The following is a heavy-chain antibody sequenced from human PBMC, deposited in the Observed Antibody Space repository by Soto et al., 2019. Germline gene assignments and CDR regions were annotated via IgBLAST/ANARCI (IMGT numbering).Heavy chain of an antibody. J-gene: IGHJ5*02. CDR3: ARADCSGGSGYSNRYDP. CDR2: INPSGGST. D-gene: IGHD2-15*01. Sequence: ASVKVSCKASGYTFTSYYMHWVRQAPGQGLEWMGIINPSGGSTSYAQKFQGRVTMTRDTSTSTVYMELSSLRSEDTAVYYCARADCSGGSGYSNRYDPWGQGTLVTVSS. V-gene: IGHV1-46*01. CDR1: GYTFTSYY.